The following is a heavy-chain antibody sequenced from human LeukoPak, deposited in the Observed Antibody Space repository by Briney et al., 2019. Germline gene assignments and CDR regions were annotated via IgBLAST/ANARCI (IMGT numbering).Heavy chain of an antibody. CDR2: IYYSGST. CDR3: ARGGSYYDFWSGYYDYYYYMDV. J-gene: IGHJ6*03. Sequence: SETLSLTCTVSGGSLSSYYWSWIRQPPGKGLEWIGYIYYSGSTNYNPSLKSRVTISVDTSKNQFSLRLPSVTAADTAVYYCARGGSYYDFWSGYYDYYYYMDVWGKGTTVTVSS. V-gene: IGHV4-59*01. CDR1: GGSLSSYY. D-gene: IGHD3-3*01.